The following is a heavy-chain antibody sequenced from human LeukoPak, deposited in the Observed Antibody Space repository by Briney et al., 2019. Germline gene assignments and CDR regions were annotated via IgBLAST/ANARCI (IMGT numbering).Heavy chain of an antibody. Sequence: GGSLRLSCAASGFTFSDYYMSWIRQAPGKGLEWVSYISGSGSTIYYADSVKGRFTIYRDNTMNTIYLQMNSLRAEDSALYYCTRDMQGSRLYLVGSQNDWGQGTLVTVSS. J-gene: IGHJ4*02. CDR1: GFTFSDYY. CDR2: ISGSGSTI. V-gene: IGHV3-11*04. CDR3: TRDMQGSRLYLVGSQND. D-gene: IGHD1-26*01.